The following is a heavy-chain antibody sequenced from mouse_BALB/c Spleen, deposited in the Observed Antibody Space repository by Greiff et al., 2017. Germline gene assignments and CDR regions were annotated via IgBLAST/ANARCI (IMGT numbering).Heavy chain of an antibody. CDR3: ARGGVTTGYAMDY. CDR1: GYAFTNYL. J-gene: IGHJ4*01. Sequence: QVQLKQSGAELVRPGTSVKVSCKASGYAFTNYLIEWVKQRPGQGLEWIGVINPGSGGTNYNEKFKGKATLTADKSSSTAYMQLSSLTSDDSAVYFCARGGVTTGYAMDYWGQGTSVTVSS. CDR2: INPGSGGT. D-gene: IGHD1-1*01. V-gene: IGHV1-54*01.